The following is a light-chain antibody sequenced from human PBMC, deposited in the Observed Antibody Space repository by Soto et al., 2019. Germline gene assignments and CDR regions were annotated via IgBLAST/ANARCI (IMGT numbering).Light chain of an antibody. CDR2: GAS. Sequence: EIVLTQSPGTLSLSPGERATLSCRARQSVSSSYLAWYQQKPGQAPRLLIYGASNRATGIPDTFRGSGSGTDFTLTISRLEPEDFAIYYCQQYGSSPYTFGQGTKLEIK. J-gene: IGKJ2*01. V-gene: IGKV3-20*01. CDR3: QQYGSSPYT. CDR1: QSVSSSY.